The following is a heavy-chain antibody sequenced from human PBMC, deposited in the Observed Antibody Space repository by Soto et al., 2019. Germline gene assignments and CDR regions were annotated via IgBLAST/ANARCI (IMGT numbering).Heavy chain of an antibody. CDR2: IDPSDSFT. D-gene: IGHD5-18*01. J-gene: IGHJ4*02. V-gene: IGHV5-10-1*01. CDR3: ARDNGGYNYGYPDY. Sequence: EVRLVQSGSEVKKPGESLRISCNVSGYNFATYWINWVRQMPGKGLEWMGRIDPSDSFTNYSPSFQGRVTMSTDMSVSTAYLQWNSLEASDTAIYYCARDNGGYNYGYPDYWGQGTLVTV. CDR1: GYNFATYW.